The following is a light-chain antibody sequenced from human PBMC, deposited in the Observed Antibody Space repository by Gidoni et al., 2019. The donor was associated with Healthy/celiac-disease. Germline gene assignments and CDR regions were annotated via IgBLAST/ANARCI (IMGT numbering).Light chain of an antibody. Sequence: DIQLTHSPSFLSASVGDRVTITCWASQRISSYLAWYQQKPGKAPKLLIYAASTLQSGVPSRFSGSGSGTEFTLTISSLQPEDFATYYCQQLNSYPVTFGQXTRLEIK. J-gene: IGKJ5*01. CDR3: QQLNSYPVT. CDR2: AAS. CDR1: QRISSY. V-gene: IGKV1-9*01.